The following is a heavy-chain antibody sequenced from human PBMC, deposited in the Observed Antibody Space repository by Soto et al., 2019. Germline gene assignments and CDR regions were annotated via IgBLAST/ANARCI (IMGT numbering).Heavy chain of an antibody. V-gene: IGHV4-30-2*01. CDR3: ARFEAAAGVDY. J-gene: IGHJ4*02. CDR2: IYHSGST. Sequence: QLQLQESGSGLVKPSQTLSLTCAVSGGSISSGGYFWSWIRQPPGKGLEWIGYIYHSGSTYYNPSLKRRVTISVDRSKNQFSRKLSSVTAEDTAVYYFARFEAAAGVDYWGQGTLVTVSS. D-gene: IGHD6-13*01. CDR1: GGSISSGGYF.